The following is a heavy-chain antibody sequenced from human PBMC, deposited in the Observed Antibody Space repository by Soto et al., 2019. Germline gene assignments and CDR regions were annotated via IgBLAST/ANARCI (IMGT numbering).Heavy chain of an antibody. CDR2: ISAYNGNT. V-gene: IGHV1-18*01. J-gene: IGHJ4*02. Sequence: ASVKVSCKASGYTFTSYGISWVRQAPGQGLEWMGWISAYNGNTNYAQKLQGRVNMTTDTSTSTAYLELRILSSVDTAVYYCAIDSPHDYGDYAAEVYYFDYWGQGTLVTVSS. CDR1: GYTFTSYG. CDR3: AIDSPHDYGDYAAEVYYFDY. D-gene: IGHD4-17*01.